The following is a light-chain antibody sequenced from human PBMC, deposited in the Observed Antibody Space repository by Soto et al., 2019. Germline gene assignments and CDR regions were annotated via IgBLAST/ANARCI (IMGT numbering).Light chain of an antibody. J-gene: IGKJ2*01. Sequence: VLTQSPATLSLSPGERATLSCGASQTVRSNYLGWYQQKPGLAPRLLIYDVSTRATGIPDRFSGSGSGTDFTLTITRVEPEDSAVYYCQQYGTSPRTFGQGTKLEIK. CDR3: QQYGTSPRT. CDR2: DVS. V-gene: IGKV3D-20*01. CDR1: QTVRSNY.